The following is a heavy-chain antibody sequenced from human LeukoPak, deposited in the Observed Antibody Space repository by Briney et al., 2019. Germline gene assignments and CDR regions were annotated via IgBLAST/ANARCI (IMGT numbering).Heavy chain of an antibody. Sequence: GGSLRLSCEASGFTFSSYAMSWVRQAPGKGLEWVSVISDSGSSTYDADSVKGRFTISRDNSKNTLYLQMNSLRAEDTAAYYCARAIQLWSPFDYWGQGTLVTVSS. CDR2: ISDSGSST. J-gene: IGHJ4*02. D-gene: IGHD5-18*01. V-gene: IGHV3-23*01. CDR3: ARAIQLWSPFDY. CDR1: GFTFSSYA.